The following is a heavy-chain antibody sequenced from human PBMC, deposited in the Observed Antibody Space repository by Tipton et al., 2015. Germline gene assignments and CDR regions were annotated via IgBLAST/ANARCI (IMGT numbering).Heavy chain of an antibody. D-gene: IGHD6-13*01. Sequence: GSLRLSCAASGFTFRDYAMSWVRQAPGKGLEWVSAISGSGSGTYYADSVKGRFTISRDNSKNTLYLQMNSLRAEDTAVYYCAREGSPYSSLSLYYGMDVWGQGTTVTVSS. CDR3: AREGSPYSSLSLYYGMDV. CDR2: ISGSGSGT. J-gene: IGHJ6*02. V-gene: IGHV3-23*01. CDR1: GFTFRDYA.